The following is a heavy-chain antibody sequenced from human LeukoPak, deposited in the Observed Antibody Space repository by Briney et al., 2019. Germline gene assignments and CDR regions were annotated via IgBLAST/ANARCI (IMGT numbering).Heavy chain of an antibody. CDR1: GGSIXXXX. CDR3: AKPGGRGGYYFDY. D-gene: IGHD1-14*01. J-gene: IGHJ4*02. V-gene: IGHV4-59*08. CDR2: VYYXGXT. Sequence: PSETLSLTXTVSGGSIXXXXXXXIRQXPGXXXXXXXYVYYXGXTXNXPXXXXXXXXSXDTSKNQFSLNLSSVTAADTAVYYRAKPGGRGGYYFDYWGQGTLVTVSS.